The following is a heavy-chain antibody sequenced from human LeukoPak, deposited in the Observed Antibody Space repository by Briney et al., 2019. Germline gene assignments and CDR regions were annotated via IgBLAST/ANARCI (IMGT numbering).Heavy chain of an antibody. Sequence: PSETLSLTCAVYGGSFSGYYWSWIRQPPGKGLEWIGEINHSGSTNYNPSLKSRVTISVDTSKNQFSLKLSSVTAADTAVYYCARLRELRFLVWFPRDYFDYWGQGTLVTVSS. CDR3: ARLRELRFLVWFPRDYFDY. D-gene: IGHD3-3*01. V-gene: IGHV4-34*01. CDR2: INHSGST. J-gene: IGHJ4*02. CDR1: GGSFSGYY.